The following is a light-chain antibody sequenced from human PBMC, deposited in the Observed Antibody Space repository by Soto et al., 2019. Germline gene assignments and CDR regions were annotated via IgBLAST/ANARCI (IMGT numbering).Light chain of an antibody. CDR1: QSVRSMY. Sequence: EVVLTQSPGTLSLSPGERATLSSRASQSVRSMYLAWYQQKPGQAPRLLIYGASSRATGIPDRFSGSGSGTDFTLTISRLEPEDFAVYYCQQYGSSPTWTFGQGTKVEIK. J-gene: IGKJ1*01. CDR2: GAS. V-gene: IGKV3-20*01. CDR3: QQYGSSPTWT.